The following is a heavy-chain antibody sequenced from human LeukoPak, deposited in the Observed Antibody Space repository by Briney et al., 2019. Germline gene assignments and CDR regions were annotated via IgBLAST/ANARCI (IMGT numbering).Heavy chain of an antibody. CDR2: ISYDGSNK. CDR1: GFTFSSYA. D-gene: IGHD3-3*01. J-gene: IGHJ6*02. V-gene: IGHV3-30-3*01. CDR3: ARVITIFGVVLTYGMDV. Sequence: GGSLRLSCAASGFTFSSYAMHWVRQAPGKGLEWVAVISYDGSNKYYADSVKGRFTISRDNSKNTLYLQMNSLRAEDTAVYYRARVITIFGVVLTYGMDVWGQGTTVTASS.